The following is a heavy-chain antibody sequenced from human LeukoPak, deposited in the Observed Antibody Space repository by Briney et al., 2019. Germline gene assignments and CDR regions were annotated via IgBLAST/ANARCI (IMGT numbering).Heavy chain of an antibody. CDR2: ISGSGGSA. J-gene: IGHJ6*03. V-gene: IGHV3-23*01. Sequence: GGSLRLSCAASGLTFSNYAMTWVRQAPGKGLEWVSAISGSGGSAYYADSVKGRFTISRDNSKNTLYLQMNSLRAEDTAVYYCARDAFSYYYYYMDVWGKGTTVTVSS. CDR3: ARDAFSYYYYYMDV. CDR1: GLTFSNYA.